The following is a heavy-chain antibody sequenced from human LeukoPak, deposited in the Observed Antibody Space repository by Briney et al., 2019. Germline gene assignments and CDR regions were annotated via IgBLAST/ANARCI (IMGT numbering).Heavy chain of an antibody. J-gene: IGHJ4*02. V-gene: IGHV4-34*01. CDR3: ARGYSSGCTN. CDR2: INHSGST. D-gene: IGHD6-19*01. Sequence: SETLSLTCAVYGGSFSGYYWSWIRQPPGKGLEWIGEINHSGSTNYNPSLKSRVTISVDTSKNQFSLKLSSVTAADTAVYYCARGYSSGCTNWDQGTLVTVSS. CDR1: GGSFSGYY.